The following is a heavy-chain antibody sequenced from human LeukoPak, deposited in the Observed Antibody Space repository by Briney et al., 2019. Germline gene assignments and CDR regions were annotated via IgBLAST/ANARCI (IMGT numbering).Heavy chain of an antibody. V-gene: IGHV1-69*05. CDR3: ASSLLWFGEFHIRTFDY. CDR2: IIPIFGTA. Sequence: SVKVSCKASGGTFSSYAISWVRQAPGQGLEWMGGIIPIFGTANYAQKFQGRVTITTDESTSTAYMELSSLRSEDTAVYYCASSLLWFGEFHIRTFDYWGQGTPVTVSS. J-gene: IGHJ4*02. D-gene: IGHD3-10*01. CDR1: GGTFSSYA.